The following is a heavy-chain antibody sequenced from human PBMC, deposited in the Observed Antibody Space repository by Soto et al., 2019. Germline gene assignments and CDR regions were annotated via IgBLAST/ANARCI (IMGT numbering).Heavy chain of an antibody. J-gene: IGHJ6*02. D-gene: IGHD6-19*01. CDR3: ARLPGPLVAVLYIYPLAGRDEMSDVDV. CDR2: VSFDGSNK. CDR1: GFTFNYYP. V-gene: IGHV3-30-3*01. Sequence: QMQLVESGGGVVQPGGSLRLSCAASGFTFNYYPMHWVRQAPGKGLEWVAVVSFDGSNKYYADSVKGRFTISKDNSKNTLYMQMNSLRREDTAVYYCARLPGPLVAVLYIYPLAGRDEMSDVDVWCQWTTGTVAS.